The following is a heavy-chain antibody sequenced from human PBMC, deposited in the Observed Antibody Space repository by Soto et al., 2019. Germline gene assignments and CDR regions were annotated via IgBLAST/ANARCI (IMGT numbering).Heavy chain of an antibody. Sequence: PETLSLACTVSAHSTGSSSSEYCSWIRQPPGNGLELIGNVYYRGYTDYSPSLQSRVTISLDTSKNQFCLRLTSVTAADTALSYWARYWSGGNCSVGRFDPWGQGTLVTVSS. CDR1: AHSTGSSSSEY. D-gene: IGHD2-15*01. CDR3: ARYWSGGNCSVGRFDP. CDR2: VYYRGYT. V-gene: IGHV4-61*01. J-gene: IGHJ5*02.